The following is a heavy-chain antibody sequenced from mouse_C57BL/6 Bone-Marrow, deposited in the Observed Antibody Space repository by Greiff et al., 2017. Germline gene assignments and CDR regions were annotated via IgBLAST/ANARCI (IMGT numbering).Heavy chain of an antibody. J-gene: IGHJ4*01. CDR2: IYPGGGYT. D-gene: IGHD2-5*01. CDR1: GYTFTNYW. CDR3: ARSDYSNCYYAMDY. V-gene: IGHV1-63*01. Sequence: QVQLKESGAELVRPGTSVKMSCKASGYTFTNYWIGWAKQRPGHGLEWIGDIYPGGGYTNYNEKFKGKATLTADKSSSTAYMQFSSLTSEDSAIYYCARSDYSNCYYAMDYWGQGTSVTVSS.